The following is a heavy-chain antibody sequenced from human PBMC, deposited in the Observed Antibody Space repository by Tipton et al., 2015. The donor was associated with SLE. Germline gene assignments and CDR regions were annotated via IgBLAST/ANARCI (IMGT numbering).Heavy chain of an antibody. D-gene: IGHD6-13*01. CDR3: ARRWDTSTWDY. J-gene: IGHJ4*02. CDR1: GSSIDGGYH. CDR2: IHHSGRT. Sequence: LRLSCIVSGSSIDGGYHWGWIRQPPGKGLEWIANIHHSGRTYYNPSLKSRVTISMDTSKNQFSLKLSSVTAADTAFYYCARRWDTSTWDYWGQGTLVSVSS. V-gene: IGHV4-38-2*02.